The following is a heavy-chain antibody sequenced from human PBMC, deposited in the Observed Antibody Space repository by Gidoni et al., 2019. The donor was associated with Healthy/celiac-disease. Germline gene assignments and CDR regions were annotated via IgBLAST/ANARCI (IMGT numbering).Heavy chain of an antibody. CDR1: GSTFDDYG. Sequence: EVQLVESGGGVVRPGGSLRLSCAASGSTFDDYGMSWVRQAPGKGLEWVSGINWNGGSTGYADSVKGRFTISRDNAKNSLYLQMNSLRAEDTALYHCARDRRSGVTTDDAFDIWGQGTMVTVSS. D-gene: IGHD3-10*01. V-gene: IGHV3-20*01. J-gene: IGHJ3*02. CDR2: INWNGGST. CDR3: ARDRRSGVTTDDAFDI.